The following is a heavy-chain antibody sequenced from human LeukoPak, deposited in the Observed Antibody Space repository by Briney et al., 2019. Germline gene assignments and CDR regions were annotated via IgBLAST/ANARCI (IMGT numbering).Heavy chain of an antibody. CDR3: VRDNPRCCGVIPANIDDY. Sequence: GGSLRLSCAASGFTFTTHWMSWVRQAPGKGLEWVANIKHNGGDTHYVESVKGRFTISRDNSKNTLFLEMNSLRAEDTAVYYCVRDNPRCCGVIPANIDDYWGQGTLVTVSS. CDR1: GFTFTTHW. V-gene: IGHV3-7*01. J-gene: IGHJ4*02. D-gene: IGHD2-21*01. CDR2: IKHNGGDT.